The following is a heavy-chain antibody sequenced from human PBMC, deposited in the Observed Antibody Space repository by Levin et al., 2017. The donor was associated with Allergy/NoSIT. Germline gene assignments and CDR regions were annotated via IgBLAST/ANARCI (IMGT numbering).Heavy chain of an antibody. CDR3: ARTLPRAATTHLYFDL. Sequence: GESLKISCMGSGYSLTTYWLAWVRQMPGEGLEWMGTIYPGDSDTTYSPSFQGQVTISADRSINTAYLQWTSLKASDTAMYYCARTLPRAATTHLYFDLWGQGTLVTVST. V-gene: IGHV5-51*01. CDR1: GYSLTTYW. CDR2: IYPGDSDT. D-gene: IGHD6-13*01. J-gene: IGHJ4*02.